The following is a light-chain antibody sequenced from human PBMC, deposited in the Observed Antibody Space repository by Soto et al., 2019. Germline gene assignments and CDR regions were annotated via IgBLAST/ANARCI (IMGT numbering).Light chain of an antibody. J-gene: IGLJ1*01. CDR2: DVS. V-gene: IGLV2-8*01. Sequence: QSVLTQPPSASGSPGQSVTISCTGTSSDVGGYNYVSWYQQHPGKAPKLMIYDVSKRPSGVPDRFSGSKSGNTASLTVSGVQAEDEADYYCSSYAGSNNYVFGTGTKVTVL. CDR1: SSDVGGYNY. CDR3: SSYAGSNNYV.